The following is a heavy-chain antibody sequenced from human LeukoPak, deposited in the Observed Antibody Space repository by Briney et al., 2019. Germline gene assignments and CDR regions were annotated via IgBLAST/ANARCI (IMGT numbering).Heavy chain of an antibody. CDR3: ARTAVTGTLYYFDH. Sequence: SETLSLTCAVYVGSFSGHYCGWIRQPPGKGLEWIGNIYHGGSTYYNPSLKSRVTISIDTSKNQFSLKLSSVTAADTAVYYCARTAVTGTLYYFDHWGQGTLVTVSS. V-gene: IGHV4-34*01. J-gene: IGHJ4*02. CDR1: VGSFSGHY. D-gene: IGHD6-19*01. CDR2: IYHGGST.